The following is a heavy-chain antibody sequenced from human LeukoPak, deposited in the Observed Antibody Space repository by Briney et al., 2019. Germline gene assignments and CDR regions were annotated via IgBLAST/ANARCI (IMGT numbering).Heavy chain of an antibody. CDR1: GFTFSSYA. D-gene: IGHD5-18*01. V-gene: IGHV3-64*01. CDR3: ARAALYSYVPMSYSDY. CDR2: ISSNGGST. Sequence: GGSLRLSCAASGFTFSSYAMHWVRQAPGKGLEYVSAISSNGGSTYYANSVKGRFTISRDNSKNTLYLQMGSLRAEDMAVYYCARAALYSYVPMSYSDYWGQGTLVTVSS. J-gene: IGHJ4*02.